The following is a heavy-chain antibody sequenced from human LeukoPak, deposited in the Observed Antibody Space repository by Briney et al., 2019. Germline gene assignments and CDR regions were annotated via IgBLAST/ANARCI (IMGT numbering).Heavy chain of an antibody. CDR3: ARVATMVRVPLDALDI. CDR1: GFTFSSYW. V-gene: IGHV3-7*02. CDR2: IKQDGSEK. J-gene: IGHJ3*02. D-gene: IGHD3-10*01. Sequence: GGSLRLSCAASGFTFSSYWMSWVRQAPGKGLEWVANIKQDGSEKYYVDSVKGRFTISRDNAKNSLYLQMNSLRAEDTAVYYCARVATMVRVPLDALDIWGQGTMVSVSS.